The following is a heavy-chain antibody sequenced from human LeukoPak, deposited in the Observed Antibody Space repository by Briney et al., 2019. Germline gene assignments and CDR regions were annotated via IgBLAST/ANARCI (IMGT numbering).Heavy chain of an antibody. V-gene: IGHV3-7*03. J-gene: IGHJ1*01. CDR1: GFTFTDYL. D-gene: IGHD6-13*01. Sequence: PGGSLRLSCAASGFTFTDYLMTWVRQAPGKGLEWVADIKADGSEKYYVDSVKGRFTISRDNSKNTLYLQMNSLRAEDTAVYYCARLGYGYSSRWSNGGYFQHWGQGTLVTVSS. CDR2: IKADGSEK. CDR3: ARLGYGYSSRWSNGGYFQH.